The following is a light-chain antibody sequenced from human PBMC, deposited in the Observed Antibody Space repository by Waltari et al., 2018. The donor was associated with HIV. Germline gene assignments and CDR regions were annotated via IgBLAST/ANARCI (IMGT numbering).Light chain of an antibody. V-gene: IGLV7-46*01. CDR3: LLSYHGVRF. CDR1: SGSVARRHF. Sequence: VVTQEPSLTVSPGGTVTPSCASFSGSVARRHFPYWFQLKPGHTPRTLIYDSEKRHPLTPGRFSGSLDGGRAILTLSGALEEDEAEYFCLLSYHGVRFFGGGTRLTV. J-gene: IGLJ2*01. CDR2: DSE.